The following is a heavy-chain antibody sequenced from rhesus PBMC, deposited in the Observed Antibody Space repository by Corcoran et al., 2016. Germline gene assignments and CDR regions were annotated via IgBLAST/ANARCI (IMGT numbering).Heavy chain of an antibody. CDR1: GYSISSGYG. CDR2: IGGSSGST. D-gene: IGHD1-14*01. CDR3: ARALAGTTDY. V-gene: IGHV4-127*01. J-gene: IGHJ4*01. Sequence: QLQLQESGPGLVKPSETLSLTCAVSGYSISSGYGWSWIRQPPGKGLEWIGYIGGSSGSTNYNPSPRGRVTISKDTSKNQFSLKLSSVTAADTAVYYCARALAGTTDYWGQGVLVTVSS.